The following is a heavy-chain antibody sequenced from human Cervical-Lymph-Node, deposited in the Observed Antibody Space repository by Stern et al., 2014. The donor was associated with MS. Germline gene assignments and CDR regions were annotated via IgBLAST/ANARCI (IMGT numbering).Heavy chain of an antibody. CDR1: GYTFTSYA. J-gene: IGHJ6*02. D-gene: IGHD1-26*01. CDR2: INTNAGNP. CDR3: ARAEPLYCYYCMDF. Sequence: MQLVESGSELKKPGASVKVSCNASGYTFTSYAMDWVRQIPGQVLEWMGIINTNAGNPTYAQGFTGRFVFSLDTSVSTAYLQISSIKAEDTAVYYCARAEPLYCYYCMDFWGQGTTVTVSS. V-gene: IGHV7-4-1*02.